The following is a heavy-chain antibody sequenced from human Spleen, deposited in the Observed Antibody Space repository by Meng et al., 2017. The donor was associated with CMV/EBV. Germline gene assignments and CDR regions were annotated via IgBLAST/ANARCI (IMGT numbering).Heavy chain of an antibody. V-gene: IGHV3-9*01. CDR1: GFNFGDYA. J-gene: IGHJ4*02. Sequence: SLKISCAASGFNFGDYAMHWVRQVPGKGLEWVSGISGNSVRIDYVDSVKGRFTISRDNARKSLYLQINSPRPEDTAFYYCAKGGPDYDGWHYFDFWGQGALVTVSS. D-gene: IGHD3-3*01. CDR2: ISGNSVRI. CDR3: AKGGPDYDGWHYFDF.